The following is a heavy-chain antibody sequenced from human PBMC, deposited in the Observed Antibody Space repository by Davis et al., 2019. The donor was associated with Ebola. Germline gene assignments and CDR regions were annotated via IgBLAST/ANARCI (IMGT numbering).Heavy chain of an antibody. Sequence: KVSCKGSGYSFTSYWIVWVRQMPGKGLEWMGIIDPGNSNPRYSPSFQGQVIISTDKSISTAYLQWSSLKASDTAMYYCARHLYDSSGYYWYFDLWGRGTLVTVSS. CDR1: GYSFTSYW. D-gene: IGHD3-22*01. V-gene: IGHV5-51*01. CDR3: ARHLYDSSGYYWYFDL. J-gene: IGHJ2*01. CDR2: IDPGNSNP.